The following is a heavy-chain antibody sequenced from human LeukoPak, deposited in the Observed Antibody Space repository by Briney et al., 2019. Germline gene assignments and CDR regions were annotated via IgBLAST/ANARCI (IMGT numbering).Heavy chain of an antibody. CDR1: GVPFSGYY. Sequence: SETLSLTGVVYGVPFSGYYRSWIRQPPGKGLEWIGEINHSGITRYNPSLKSRVTISVDTSKNQFSLKLNSVTAADTAVYYCARGMIAASELRLAWGQGTLVTVSS. D-gene: IGHD6-13*01. CDR3: ARGMIAASELRLA. J-gene: IGHJ5*02. V-gene: IGHV4-34*01. CDR2: INHSGIT.